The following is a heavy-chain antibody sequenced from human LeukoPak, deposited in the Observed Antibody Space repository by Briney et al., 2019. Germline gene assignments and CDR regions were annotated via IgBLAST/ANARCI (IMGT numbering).Heavy chain of an antibody. D-gene: IGHD5-24*01. V-gene: IGHV4-39*01. Sequence: PSDTQSLTCTLCGPSVSNSNCYSGWVRQSPGKELEWIGGFYYRGSTYYNPSLKSRVTMSVDTSKSQFSLSLKSVTASDTSIYYCTMSQRDGYSSSGCLFDSWGQGTLVTVSS. CDR2: FYYRGST. J-gene: IGHJ4*02. CDR3: TMSQRDGYSSSGCLFDS. CDR1: GPSVSNSNCY.